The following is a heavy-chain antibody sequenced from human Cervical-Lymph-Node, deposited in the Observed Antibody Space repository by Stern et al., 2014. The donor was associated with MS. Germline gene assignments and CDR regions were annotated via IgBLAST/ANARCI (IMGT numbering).Heavy chain of an antibody. D-gene: IGHD1-7*01. Sequence: EAQLVESGGGLVQPGESLRLSCAVSGFTFSNYWMTWVRQAPGKGLEWVASIKTDGSEKSYVPSVKGRFTISRDNAKNSLYLKMNSLRAEDPAVYYCARAVRELGTWGQGTLVTVSS. CDR2: IKTDGSEK. J-gene: IGHJ5*02. CDR3: ARAVRELGT. V-gene: IGHV3-7*01. CDR1: GFTFSNYW.